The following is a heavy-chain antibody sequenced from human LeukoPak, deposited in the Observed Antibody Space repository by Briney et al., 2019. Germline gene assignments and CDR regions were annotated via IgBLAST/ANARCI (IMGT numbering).Heavy chain of an antibody. CDR1: GYTFTSYA. Sequence: GASVKVSCKASGYTFTSYAMNWVRQAPGQGLEWMGWINTNTANPTYAQGFPGRFVFSLDTSVSTAYLQISSLKAEDTAVYYCARGYTKDMTSVTHFDYWGQGTLVTVSS. CDR2: INTNTANP. D-gene: IGHD4-17*01. J-gene: IGHJ4*02. CDR3: ARGYTKDMTSVTHFDY. V-gene: IGHV7-4-1*02.